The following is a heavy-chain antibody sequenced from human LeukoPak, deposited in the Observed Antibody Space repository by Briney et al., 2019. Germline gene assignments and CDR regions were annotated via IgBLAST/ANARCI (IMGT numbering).Heavy chain of an antibody. CDR2: VSGSGGTT. V-gene: IGHV3-23*01. D-gene: IGHD3-10*01. CDR1: GFTFSSYA. CDR3: ARVVRGEMDY. Sequence: PGGSLRLSCAASGFTFSSYAMSWVRQAPGKGLEWVSGVSGSGGTTYYADSVKGRFTISRDNAKNSLYLQMNSLRAEDTAVYYCARVVRGEMDYWGQGTLVTVSS. J-gene: IGHJ4*02.